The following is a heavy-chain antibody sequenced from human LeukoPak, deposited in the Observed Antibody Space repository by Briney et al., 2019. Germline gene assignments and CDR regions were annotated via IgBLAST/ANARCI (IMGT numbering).Heavy chain of an antibody. V-gene: IGHV4-59*01. CDR2: THYSGST. CDR3: ERGYCSGGSCYWNY. J-gene: IGHJ4*02. D-gene: IGHD2-15*01. Sequence: PSETLSLTCTVSGGSISSYYWSWIRQLPGKGLEWIGYTHYSGSTNYNPSLKSRVTISIDTSKNQFSLKLNSVTAADTAVYYCERGYCSGGSCYWNYWGQGTLVTVSS. CDR1: GGSISSYY.